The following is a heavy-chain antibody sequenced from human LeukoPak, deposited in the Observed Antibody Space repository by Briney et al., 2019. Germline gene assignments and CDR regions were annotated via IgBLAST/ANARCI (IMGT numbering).Heavy chain of an antibody. V-gene: IGHV3-48*03. D-gene: IGHD6-19*01. Sequence: GGSLRLSCAASGFTFSSYAMNWVRQAPGKGLEWVSYITNNGTTIYYADSVKGRFTISRDNAENSLYLQMNSLRAEDTAIYYCARDQWMAYYSDGMDVWGQGTTVTVSS. J-gene: IGHJ6*02. CDR3: ARDQWMAYYSDGMDV. CDR2: ITNNGTTI. CDR1: GFTFSSYA.